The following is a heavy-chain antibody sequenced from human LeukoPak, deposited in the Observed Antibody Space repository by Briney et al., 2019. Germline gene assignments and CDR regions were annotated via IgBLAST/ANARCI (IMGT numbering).Heavy chain of an antibody. CDR3: ARNASDSGTSYFDY. D-gene: IGHD1-26*01. CDR1: GGSISSSTSH. V-gene: IGHV4-39*01. CDR2: IYYSGST. Sequence: SETLSLTCTVSGGSISSSTSHWGWIRQPPGKGLEWIGSIYYSGSTSYNPSLKSRVTISVDTSKKQFSLKLDSVTAADTAVYYCARNASDSGTSYFDYWGQGTLVTVSS. J-gene: IGHJ4*02.